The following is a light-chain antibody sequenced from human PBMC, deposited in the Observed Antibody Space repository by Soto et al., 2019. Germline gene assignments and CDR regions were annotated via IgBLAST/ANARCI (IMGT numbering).Light chain of an antibody. CDR3: QQRSDSIT. CDR2: DAS. V-gene: IGKV3-11*01. Sequence: EVVLTQSPVTLSLSPGERATLSCRASQSIDSDLAWYQQKPGQTPRLLIYDASTRAPGIPARFSGRGSGADFTLTISSLEPEDFAVYYCQQRSDSITFGQGTRLEIK. J-gene: IGKJ5*01. CDR1: QSIDSD.